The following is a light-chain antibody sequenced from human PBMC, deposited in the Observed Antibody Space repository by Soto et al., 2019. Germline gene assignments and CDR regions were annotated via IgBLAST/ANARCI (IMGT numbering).Light chain of an antibody. Sequence: DIQMTQSPSSLSASVGDRVTITCRASQSISSYLNWYQQKPGKAPKLLIYTASSLQSGVPSRFSGSGSGTDFTLTISSLQPEDFATYYCQPTHITPPTFGQGTKLEIK. J-gene: IGKJ2*01. CDR3: QPTHITPPT. CDR2: TAS. CDR1: QSISSY. V-gene: IGKV1-39*01.